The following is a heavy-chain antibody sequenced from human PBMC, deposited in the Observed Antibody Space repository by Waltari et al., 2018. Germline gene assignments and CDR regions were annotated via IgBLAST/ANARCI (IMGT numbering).Heavy chain of an antibody. CDR2: IYYSGSN. D-gene: IGHD1-7*01. V-gene: IGHV4-59*01. J-gene: IGHJ3*01. Sequence: QVQLQESGPGLVKPSETLSLNCTVSGGSISSNYWSWIRQPPGKGLEWIGYIYYSGSNNDKPSLKSRVTLSINTSKNQFSLKLTSVTAADTAVYYCASLGRYTWNYYAFDVWGQGTKVTVSS. CDR1: GGSISSNY. CDR3: ASLGRYTWNYYAFDV.